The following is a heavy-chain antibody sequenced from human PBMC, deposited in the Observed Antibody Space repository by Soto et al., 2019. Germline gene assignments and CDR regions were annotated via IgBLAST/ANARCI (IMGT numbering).Heavy chain of an antibody. J-gene: IGHJ5*02. V-gene: IGHV4-39*01. CDR2: IYHTGNA. CDR3: ARDFFDSSDYTTNWFDP. Sequence: PSDTLSLTCSVSGDAIGNSRFYWAWIRHPPGEGLEWIGSIYHTGNAYYNPSPKSRVTISVDTSKNQFSLKLTSVTAADAALYYCARDFFDSSDYTTNWFDPWGQGTLVTVSS. D-gene: IGHD3-22*01. CDR1: GDAIGNSRFY.